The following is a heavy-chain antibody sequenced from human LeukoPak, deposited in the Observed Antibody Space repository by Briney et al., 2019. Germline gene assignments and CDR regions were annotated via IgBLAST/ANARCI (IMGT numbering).Heavy chain of an antibody. J-gene: IGHJ4*02. CDR2: IYGSGEGQT. D-gene: IGHD4-17*01. Sequence: GGSLRLSCAASGFTFRAYTMNWVRQAPGKGLEWVSGIYGSGEGQTFYADSVRGRFTISRDDSRNLVFLHMDSPRVEDTALYYCAKDVKSDGVWDIDHWGQGTLATVSS. CDR3: AKDVKSDGVWDIDH. CDR1: GFTFRAYT. V-gene: IGHV3-23*01.